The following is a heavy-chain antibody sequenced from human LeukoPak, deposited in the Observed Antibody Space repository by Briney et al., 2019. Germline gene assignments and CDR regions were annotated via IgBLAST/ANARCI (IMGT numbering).Heavy chain of an antibody. V-gene: IGHV1-18*01. J-gene: IGHJ4*02. CDR3: ASSGYYYDSSGYCYY. CDR1: GYTFTSDG. CDR2: ISAYNGNT. D-gene: IGHD3-22*01. Sequence: ASVKVSCKASGYTFTSDGISWVRDAPGQGLEWMGWISAYNGNTNYAQKLQGRVTMTTDTSTSTAYMELRSLRSDDTAVYYCASSGYYYDSSGYCYYWGQGTLVTVSS.